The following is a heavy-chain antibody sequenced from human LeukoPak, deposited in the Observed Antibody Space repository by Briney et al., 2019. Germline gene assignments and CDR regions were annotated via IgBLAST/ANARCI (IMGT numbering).Heavy chain of an antibody. CDR2: IYYSGST. CDR1: GGSFSGYY. Sequence: PSETLSLTCAVYGGSFSGYYWSWIRQPPGKGLEWIGYIYYSGSTNYNPSLKSRVTISVDTSKNQFSLKLSSVTAADTAVYYCARVAAGVRAYYYYYMDVWGKGTTVTVSS. V-gene: IGHV4-59*01. D-gene: IGHD6-19*01. J-gene: IGHJ6*03. CDR3: ARVAAGVRAYYYYYMDV.